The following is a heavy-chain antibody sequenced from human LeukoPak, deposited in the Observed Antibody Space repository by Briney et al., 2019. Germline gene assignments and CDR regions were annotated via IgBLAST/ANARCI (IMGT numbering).Heavy chain of an antibody. V-gene: IGHV3-23*01. CDR2: ISGSGGST. CDR1: GFTFSSYA. Sequence: GGSLRLSCAASGFTFSSYAMSWVRQAPGKGLEWVSGISGSGGSTVYADSVKGRFTISRDNFKNTVFLQMNSLRAEDTAVYYCEFDSSRLGAFDIWGQGTMVTVSS. CDR3: EFDSSRLGAFDI. J-gene: IGHJ3*02. D-gene: IGHD6-19*01.